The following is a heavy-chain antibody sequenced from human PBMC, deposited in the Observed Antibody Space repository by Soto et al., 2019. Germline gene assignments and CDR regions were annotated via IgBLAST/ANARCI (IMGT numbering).Heavy chain of an antibody. D-gene: IGHD4-4*01. Sequence: SETLSLTCTVSGGSISSYYWSWIRQPPGKGLEWIGEINHSGSTNYNPSLKSRVTISVDTSKNQFSLKLSSVTAADTAVYYCARVTVTTFTRYYYGMDVWGQGTTVTVSS. J-gene: IGHJ6*02. CDR1: GGSISSYY. CDR2: INHSGST. CDR3: ARVTVTTFTRYYYGMDV. V-gene: IGHV4-34*01.